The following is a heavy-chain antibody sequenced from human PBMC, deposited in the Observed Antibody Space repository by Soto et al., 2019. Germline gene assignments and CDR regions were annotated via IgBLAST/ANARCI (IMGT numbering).Heavy chain of an antibody. CDR2: IYYSGRT. J-gene: IGHJ4*02. V-gene: IGHV4-59*01. D-gene: IGHD3-22*01. CDR1: GGSISSYY. Sequence: SETLSLTCTVSGGSISSYYWSWIRQPPGKGLEWIGYIYYSGRTNYNPSLKSRVTISVDTSKNQFSLKLSSVTAADTAVYYCARDYDSEFDYWGQGTLVTVSS. CDR3: ARDYDSEFDY.